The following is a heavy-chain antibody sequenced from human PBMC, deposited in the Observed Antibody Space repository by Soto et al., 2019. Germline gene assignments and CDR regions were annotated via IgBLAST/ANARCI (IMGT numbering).Heavy chain of an antibody. V-gene: IGHV4-31*03. J-gene: IGHJ4*02. CDR1: GGSINSGGYY. CDR3: ARNSISKKIDY. CDR2: IFYSGST. Sequence: QVQLQESGPGLVKPSQTLSLTCSVSGGSINSGGYYWTWIRQHPGKGLEWIGNIFYSGSTYYNPSLKSRLTISIDTSKTLFSLKLSSVTAEDTAVYYCARNSISKKIDYWGQGTLVTVSS. D-gene: IGHD3-22*01.